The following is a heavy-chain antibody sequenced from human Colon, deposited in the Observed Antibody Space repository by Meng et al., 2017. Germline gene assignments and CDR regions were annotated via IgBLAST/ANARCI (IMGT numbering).Heavy chain of an antibody. CDR3: ARAPLNYDILTGYPDY. Sequence: QVQLQESGPGLVKPSQTLSLTCTVFGGSISSGGYFWSWIRQHPGKGLEWIGYIYYSGSTYYNPSLKSRVTISVDTSKNQFSLKLTSVTAADTAVYYCARAPLNYDILTGYPDYWGQGTLVTVSS. CDR1: GGSISSGGYF. V-gene: IGHV4-31*03. J-gene: IGHJ4*02. CDR2: IYYSGST. D-gene: IGHD3-9*01.